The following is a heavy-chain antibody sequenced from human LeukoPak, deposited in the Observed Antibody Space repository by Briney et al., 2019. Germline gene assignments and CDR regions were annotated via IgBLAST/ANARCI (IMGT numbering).Heavy chain of an antibody. CDR3: TTELYSSSRYNWFDP. CDR2: IRSKTDGGTT. D-gene: IGHD6-13*01. J-gene: IGHJ5*02. Sequence: GGPLSLSCDASGVAFGKGGVSGVRQAPGKGLEWVGRIRSKTDGGTTDYAAPVKGRFTISRDDSKNTLYLQMNSLKTEDTAVYHCTTELYSSSRYNWFDPWGQGTLVTVSS. CDR1: GVAFGKGG. V-gene: IGHV3-15*01.